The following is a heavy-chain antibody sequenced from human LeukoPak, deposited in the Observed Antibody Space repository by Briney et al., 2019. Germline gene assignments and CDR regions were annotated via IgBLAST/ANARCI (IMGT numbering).Heavy chain of an antibody. CDR2: ISYDGSNK. CDR1: GFTFSSYA. D-gene: IGHD4-11*01. V-gene: IGHV3-30-3*01. Sequence: GGSLRLSCAASGFTFSSYATHWVRQAPGKGLEWVAVISYDGSNKYYADSVKGRFTISRDNSKNTLYLQMNSLRAEDTAVYYCARDSDSDYFLGAFDFWGQGTMLTVSS. CDR3: ARDSDSDYFLGAFDF. J-gene: IGHJ3*01.